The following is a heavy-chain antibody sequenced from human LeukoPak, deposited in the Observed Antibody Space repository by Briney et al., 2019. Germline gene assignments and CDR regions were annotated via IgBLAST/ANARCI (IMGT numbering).Heavy chain of an antibody. J-gene: IGHJ4*02. D-gene: IGHD3-22*01. Sequence: GSLRLSCAASGFTFSSFWMSWVRQAPGKGLEWVANIKQDGSEKYYVDSVKGRFTISRDNAKNSLYLQMNNLRAEDTAVYYCARSGYDSSGYRIEDYWGQGTLVTVSS. CDR1: GFTFSSFW. V-gene: IGHV3-7*01. CDR2: IKQDGSEK. CDR3: ARSGYDSSGYRIEDY.